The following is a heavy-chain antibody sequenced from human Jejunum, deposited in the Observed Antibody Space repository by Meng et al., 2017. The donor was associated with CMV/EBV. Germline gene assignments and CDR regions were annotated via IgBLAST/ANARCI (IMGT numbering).Heavy chain of an antibody. V-gene: IGHV7-4-1*02. CDR1: GDPFTSYG. CDR2: INTNTGDP. Sequence: SVQVSCKASGDPFTSYGLNWVRQAPGQGLEWMGWINTNTGDPTYAQGFTGRFVFSLDTSVTTAYLQISSLKAEDTAVYYCATKAYFNYWGQGSLVTVSS. CDR3: ATKAYFNY. J-gene: IGHJ4*02.